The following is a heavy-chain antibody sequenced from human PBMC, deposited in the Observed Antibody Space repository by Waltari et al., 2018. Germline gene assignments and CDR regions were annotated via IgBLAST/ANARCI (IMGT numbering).Heavy chain of an antibody. CDR1: GYTFTGYY. D-gene: IGHD6-13*01. CDR2: INPNSGGT. CDR3: ARRVIAAAGALFDY. J-gene: IGHJ4*02. Sequence: QVQLVQSGAEVKKPGASVKVSCKASGYTFTGYYMHWVGQAPGQGLEWMGRINPNSGGTNYAQKFQGRVTMTRDTSISTAYMELSRLRSDDTAVYYCARRVIAAAGALFDYWGQGTLVTVSS. V-gene: IGHV1-2*06.